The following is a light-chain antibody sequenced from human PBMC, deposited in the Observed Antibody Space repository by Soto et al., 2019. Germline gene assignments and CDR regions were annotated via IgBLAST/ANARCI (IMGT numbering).Light chain of an antibody. Sequence: SVLTQPPSASGTPGQRVTISCSGSSSNIGSNTVNWYQQLPGTAPKLLIYSNNQQPSGVPDRFSGSKSGTSASLAISGLQSEDEADYYCAAWDYSLNGVVFGGGTKLTVL. CDR3: AAWDYSLNGVV. V-gene: IGLV1-44*01. J-gene: IGLJ2*01. CDR2: SNN. CDR1: SSNIGSNT.